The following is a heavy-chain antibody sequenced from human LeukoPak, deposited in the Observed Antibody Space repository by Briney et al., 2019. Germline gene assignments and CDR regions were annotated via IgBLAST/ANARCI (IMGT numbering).Heavy chain of an antibody. CDR1: GFTFSSYS. CDR2: ISGSGGST. D-gene: IGHD1-14*01. V-gene: IGHV3-21*01. J-gene: IGHJ4*02. Sequence: GGSLRLSCAASGFTFSSYSMNWVRQAPGKGLEWVSAISGSGGSTYYADSVKGRFTISRDNAKNSLYLQMNSLRAEDTAVYYCARGQAEFDYWGQGTLVTVSS. CDR3: ARGQAEFDY.